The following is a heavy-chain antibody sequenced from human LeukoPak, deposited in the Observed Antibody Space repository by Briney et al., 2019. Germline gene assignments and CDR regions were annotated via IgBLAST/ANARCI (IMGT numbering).Heavy chain of an antibody. V-gene: IGHV4-4*07. J-gene: IGHJ6*03. CDR1: GGSISSYY. CDR2: IYTSGST. D-gene: IGHD6-19*01. CDR3: ASARSGWSLNYYYYYMDV. Sequence: SETLSLTCTVSGGSISSYYWSWIRQPAGKGLEWIGRIYTSGSTNYNPSLKSRVTISVDTSKNQFSLKLGSVTAADTAVYYCASARSGWSLNYYYYYMDVWGKGTTVTVSS.